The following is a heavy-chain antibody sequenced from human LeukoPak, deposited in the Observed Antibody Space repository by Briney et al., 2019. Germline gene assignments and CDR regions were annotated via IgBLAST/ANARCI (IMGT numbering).Heavy chain of an antibody. V-gene: IGHV3-7*05. CDR2: IKQDGSEQ. Sequence: GGSLRLSCAASGFTFSDYWLSWVRQAPGRGLEWVANIKQDGSEQCYVDSVKGRFTIARDNVKNSLYLQMNSLRAEDTAVYYCARDLVRDWGQGTLVTVSS. D-gene: IGHD3-10*02. CDR3: ARDLVRD. J-gene: IGHJ4*02. CDR1: GFTFSDYW.